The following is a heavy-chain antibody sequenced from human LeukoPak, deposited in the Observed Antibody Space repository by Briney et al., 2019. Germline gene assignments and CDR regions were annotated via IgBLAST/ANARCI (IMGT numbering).Heavy chain of an antibody. CDR2: VDPSDGAT. V-gene: IGHV1-46*01. CDR3: ARDRGRTFDFDC. CDR1: GHTFTSYN. J-gene: IGHJ4*02. D-gene: IGHD1-14*01. Sequence: GASVKVSCKASGHTFTSYNFYWVRRAPGQGLEWMGIVDPSDGATSYAQKFQGRVAMTRDMSTRTVYLELSSLRSDDTALYYCARDRGRTFDFDCWGQGTLVTVSS.